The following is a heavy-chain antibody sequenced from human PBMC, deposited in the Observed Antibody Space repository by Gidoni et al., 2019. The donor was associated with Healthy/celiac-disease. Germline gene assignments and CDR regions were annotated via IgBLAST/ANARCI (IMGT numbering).Heavy chain of an antibody. CDR2: ISSSSSYI. V-gene: IGHV3-21*01. Sequence: EVQLVESGGGLVKPGGSLRLSCAAPGFTFSSYSMNWVRQAPGKGLEWVSSISSSSSYIYYADSVKGRFTISRDNAKNSLYLQMNSLRAEDTAVYYCARGRADYGDYGAFDIWGQGTMVTVSS. CDR1: GFTFSSYS. D-gene: IGHD4-17*01. CDR3: ARGRADYGDYGAFDI. J-gene: IGHJ3*02.